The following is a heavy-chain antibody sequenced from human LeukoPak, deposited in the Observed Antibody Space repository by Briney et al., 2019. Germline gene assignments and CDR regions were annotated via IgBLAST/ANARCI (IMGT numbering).Heavy chain of an antibody. Sequence: GESLKISCKGSGYNFTNYWIGWVRQMPGKGLEWMGIIYPGDSDTRYSPSFEGQVTISDDKAISTAYLHWSSLKASDTAIYYCARVSWPNWFDPWGQGTLVIVSS. CDR3: ARVSWPNWFDP. J-gene: IGHJ5*02. D-gene: IGHD2-8*01. CDR1: GYNFTNYW. V-gene: IGHV5-51*01. CDR2: IYPGDSDT.